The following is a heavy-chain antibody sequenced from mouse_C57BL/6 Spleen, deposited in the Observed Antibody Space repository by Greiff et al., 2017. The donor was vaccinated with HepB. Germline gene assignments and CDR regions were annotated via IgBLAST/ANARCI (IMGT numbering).Heavy chain of an antibody. CDR1: GYAFTNYL. J-gene: IGHJ3*01. CDR2: INPGSGGT. D-gene: IGHD1-1*01. V-gene: IGHV1-54*01. Sequence: QVQLQQSGAELVRPGTSVKVSCKASGYAFTNYLIEWVKQRPGQGLEWIGVINPGSGGTNYNEKFKGKATLTADKSSSTAYMQLSSLTSEDSAVYFCARRGVVAPGAYWGQGTLVTVSA. CDR3: ARRGVVAPGAY.